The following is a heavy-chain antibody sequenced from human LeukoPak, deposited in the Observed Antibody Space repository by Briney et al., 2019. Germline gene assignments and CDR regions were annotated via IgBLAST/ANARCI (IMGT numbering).Heavy chain of an antibody. CDR3: ARGHATLDYGDYVNWFDP. V-gene: IGHV3-33*01. Sequence: GGSLRLSCAASGFTFSSYGMHWVRQAPGKGLEWVAVIWYDGSNKYYADSVKGRFTISRDNSKNTLYLQMNSLRAEDTAVYYCARGHATLDYGDYVNWFDPWGQGTLVTVSS. D-gene: IGHD4-17*01. J-gene: IGHJ5*02. CDR1: GFTFSSYG. CDR2: IWYDGSNK.